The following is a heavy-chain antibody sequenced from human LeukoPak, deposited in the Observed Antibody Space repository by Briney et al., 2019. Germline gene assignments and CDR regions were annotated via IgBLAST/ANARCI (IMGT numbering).Heavy chain of an antibody. CDR3: ARSKDILTGYCFDY. CDR2: IYYSGST. D-gene: IGHD3-9*01. Sequence: SETLSLTCTVSGGSISSYYWSWIRQPPGKGLEWIGYIYYSGSTKYNPSLKSRVTISVDTSKKQFSLKLSSATAADTAVYYCARSKDILTGYCFDYWGQGTLVTVSS. V-gene: IGHV4-59*01. CDR1: GGSISSYY. J-gene: IGHJ4*02.